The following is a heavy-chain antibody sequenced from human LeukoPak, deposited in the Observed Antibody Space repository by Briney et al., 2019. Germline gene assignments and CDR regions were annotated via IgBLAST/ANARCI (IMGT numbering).Heavy chain of an antibody. V-gene: IGHV3-30*02. D-gene: IGHD1-26*01. Sequence: GGSLRLSCAASGFTFSSYGMHWVRQAPGKGLEWVAFIRYDGDNKYYADSVKGRFSISRDNSKNTLYLQMNELRAEDTALYYCAKDWDSGSYFADYWGQGTLVAVAS. CDR3: AKDWDSGSYFADY. CDR2: IRYDGDNK. J-gene: IGHJ4*02. CDR1: GFTFSSYG.